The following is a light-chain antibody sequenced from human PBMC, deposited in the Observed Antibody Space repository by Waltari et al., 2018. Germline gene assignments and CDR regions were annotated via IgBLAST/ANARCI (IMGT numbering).Light chain of an antibody. V-gene: IGLV2-14*01. J-gene: IGLJ3*02. Sequence: QSALTHPAPVSGSPGQPITTPSPGTTSDVGGSTYVSWYQQHPGKAPKLMIYDVSKRPSGVSNRFSGSKSGNTASLTISGLQAEDEADYYCSSYTSSSTWVFGGGTKLTVL. CDR3: SSYTSSSTWV. CDR1: TSDVGGSTY. CDR2: DVS.